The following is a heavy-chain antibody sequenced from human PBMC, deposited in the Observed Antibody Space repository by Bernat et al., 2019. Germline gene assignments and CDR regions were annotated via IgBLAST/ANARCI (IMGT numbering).Heavy chain of an antibody. J-gene: IGHJ6*04. CDR2: IIPILGIA. CDR1: GGTFSSYT. V-gene: IGHV1-69*02. Sequence: QVQLVQSGAEVKKPGSSVKVSCKASGGTFSSYTISWVRQAPGQGLEWMGRIIPILGIANYAQKFQGRVTITADKSTSTAYMELSSLRSEDTAVYYCARTLKLIQLWDMDVWGQRDHGHRLL. CDR3: ARTLKLIQLWDMDV. D-gene: IGHD5-18*01.